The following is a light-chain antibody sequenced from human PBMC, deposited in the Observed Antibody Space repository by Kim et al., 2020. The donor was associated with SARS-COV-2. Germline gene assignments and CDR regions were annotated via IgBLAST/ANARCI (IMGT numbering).Light chain of an antibody. CDR1: QNILYSANNKNY. V-gene: IGKV4-1*01. Sequence: RATINCKSSQNILYSANNKNYLAWYQQKPGQPPKLLIYWASTRESGVPDRFSGSGSGTDFTLTISNLQPEDVAVYSCQQYYTTRTFGQGTKVDIK. CDR2: WAS. J-gene: IGKJ1*01. CDR3: QQYYTTRT.